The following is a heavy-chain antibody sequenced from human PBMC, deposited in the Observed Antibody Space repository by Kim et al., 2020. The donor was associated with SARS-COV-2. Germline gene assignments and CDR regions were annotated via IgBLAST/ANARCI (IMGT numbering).Heavy chain of an antibody. CDR1: GFTFSGYW. Sequence: GGSLRLSCAASGFTFSGYWMHWLRQVPGKGLVWLSRINSDESSADYADSVKGRFTISRDNAENTLYLQMTSLGAEDTAVYYCARGGSGYAIGHDYWGQGT. V-gene: IGHV3-74*01. J-gene: IGHJ4*02. CDR2: INSDESSA. D-gene: IGHD5-18*01. CDR3: ARGGSGYAIGHDY.